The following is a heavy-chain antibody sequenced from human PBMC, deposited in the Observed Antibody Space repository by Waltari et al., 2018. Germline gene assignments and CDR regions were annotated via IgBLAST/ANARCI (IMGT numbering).Heavy chain of an antibody. CDR1: GGSITTNRHY. D-gene: IGHD5-12*01. CDR2: ISYNGAP. CDR3: ATYIGASVGTAAFDV. V-gene: IGHV4-39*01. J-gene: IGHJ3*01. Sequence: QLQLQESGPGLVKPSETVSLTCSVSGGSITTNRHYWGWIRQSPGQGLEWIGTISYNGAPYSSPSLKSRITMSRYTSKNQLSLTLGFVTAADTAVYYCATYIGASVGTAAFDVWGQGTMVTVSS.